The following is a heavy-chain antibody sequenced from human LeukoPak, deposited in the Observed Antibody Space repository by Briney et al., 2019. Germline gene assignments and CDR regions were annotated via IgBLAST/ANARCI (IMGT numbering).Heavy chain of an antibody. D-gene: IGHD3-22*01. Sequence: PWGSLRLSCVASGFTFSSYWMTWVRQAPDKGLEWVASIKQDGSETYYVDSVKGRFTISRDNAKNSLYLQVNSLRAEDTAVYYCARGGSSGYYWGSFDFWGHGTMVTVSS. CDR2: IKQDGSET. CDR1: GFTFSSYW. CDR3: ARGGSSGYYWGSFDF. J-gene: IGHJ3*01. V-gene: IGHV3-7*03.